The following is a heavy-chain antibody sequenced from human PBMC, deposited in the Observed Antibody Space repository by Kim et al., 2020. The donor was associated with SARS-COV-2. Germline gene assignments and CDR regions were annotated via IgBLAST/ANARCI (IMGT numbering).Heavy chain of an antibody. D-gene: IGHD3-16*01. CDR3: ARVGYDYVWGSYGVYYYYYGMDV. CDR1: GFTFSDYY. J-gene: IGHJ6*02. Sequence: GGSLRLSCAASGFTFSDYYMSWIRQAPGKGLEWVSYISSSSSYTNYADSVKGRFTISRDNAKNSLYLQMNSLRAEDTAVYYCARVGYDYVWGSYGVYYYYYGMDVWGQGTTVTVSS. CDR2: ISSSSSYT. V-gene: IGHV3-11*05.